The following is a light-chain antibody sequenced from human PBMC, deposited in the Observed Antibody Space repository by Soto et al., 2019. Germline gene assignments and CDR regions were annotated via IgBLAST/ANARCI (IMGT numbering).Light chain of an antibody. Sequence: QSVLTQPPSASATPGQRVTISCSGSSSNIGNNYIYWYHQLPGTAPKLLIYRNDQRASGVPDRFSGSKSDTSGSLAISGLRSDDEGIYYCAAWDDNLSGPLFGGGTKRPS. J-gene: IGLJ3*02. CDR2: RND. CDR1: SSNIGNNY. CDR3: AAWDDNLSGPL. V-gene: IGLV1-47*01.